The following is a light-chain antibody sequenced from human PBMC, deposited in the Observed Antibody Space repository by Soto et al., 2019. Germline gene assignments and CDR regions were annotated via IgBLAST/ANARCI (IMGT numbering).Light chain of an antibody. J-gene: IGKJ1*01. CDR3: QQYGSSPPWT. Sequence: DIQMTQSPSSLSSSVSERVTITCRASQSVRSYLNWYQQKPGKAPKLLIFAASSLQSGTPSRFSGSGSGTDFTLTISRLEPEDFAVYYCQQYGSSPPWTFGQGTKVDIK. CDR1: QSVRSY. V-gene: IGKV1-39*01. CDR2: AAS.